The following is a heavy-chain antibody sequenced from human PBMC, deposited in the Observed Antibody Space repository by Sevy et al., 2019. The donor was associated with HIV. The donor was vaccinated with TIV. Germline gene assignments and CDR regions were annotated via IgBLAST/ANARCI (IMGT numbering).Heavy chain of an antibody. Sequence: GGSLRLSCASSGFTFISHPMTWVRQAPGKGLEWVASISSSGGSTYYADSVKGRFTISRDNSEKMVDLQMNSLGVADTAVYFCAKEDFRGFDAWGQGTLVTVSS. V-gene: IGHV3-23*01. D-gene: IGHD6-25*01. CDR3: AKEDFRGFDA. CDR2: ISSSGGST. CDR1: GFTFISHP. J-gene: IGHJ5*02.